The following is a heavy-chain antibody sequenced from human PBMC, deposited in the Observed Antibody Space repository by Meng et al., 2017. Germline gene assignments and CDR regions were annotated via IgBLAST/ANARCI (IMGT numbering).Heavy chain of an antibody. CDR3: ARVIYYDARSAFDI. Sequence: GSLRLSCTVSGGSISSYYWSWIRQPPGKGLEWIGYIYYSGSTNYNPSLESRVTISVDTSKNQFSLKLSSVTAADTAVYYCARVIYYDARSAFDIWGQGTMVTVSS. V-gene: IGHV4-59*01. CDR1: GGSISSYY. CDR2: IYYSGST. J-gene: IGHJ3*02. D-gene: IGHD4/OR15-4a*01.